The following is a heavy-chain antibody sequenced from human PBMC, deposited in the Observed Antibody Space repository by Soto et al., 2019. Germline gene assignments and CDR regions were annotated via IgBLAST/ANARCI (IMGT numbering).Heavy chain of an antibody. V-gene: IGHV3-23*01. CDR2: IGEGGVSR. Sequence: EVRLLESGGGLVQPGGSLRLSCVASGFDFSTYAMSWVRQAPGKGLEWVSVIGEGGVSRVYADAVKGRFTISRDNSKNTLYLQMTSTRVDDTAMYYSARDSVTRVSSDIPGMDVWGQETTVSVSS. CDR1: GFDFSTYA. J-gene: IGHJ6*02. CDR3: ARDSVTRVSSDIPGMDV. D-gene: IGHD3-10*01.